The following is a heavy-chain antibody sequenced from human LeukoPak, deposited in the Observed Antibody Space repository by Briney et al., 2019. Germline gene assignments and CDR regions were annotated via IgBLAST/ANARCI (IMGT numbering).Heavy chain of an antibody. CDR1: GYTFTSYG. J-gene: IGHJ6*03. CDR3: ARDRLRYFDWLSIPPGMDV. CDR2: INPNSGGT. V-gene: IGHV1-2*02. Sequence: GASVKVSCKASGYTFTSYGISWVRQAPGQGLEWMGWINPNSGGTNYAQKFQGRVTMTRDTSISTAYMELSRLRSDDTAVYYCARDRLRYFDWLSIPPGMDVWGKGTTVTVSS. D-gene: IGHD3-9*01.